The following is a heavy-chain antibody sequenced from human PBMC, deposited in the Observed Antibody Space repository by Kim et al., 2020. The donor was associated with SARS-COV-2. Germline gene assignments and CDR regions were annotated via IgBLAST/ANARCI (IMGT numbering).Heavy chain of an antibody. D-gene: IGHD1-26*01. CDR1: GFTFSKYS. CDR3: AKDPPGGIVGATKDDY. Sequence: GSLRLSCAASGFTFSKYSMSWVRQAPGKGLEWVSSITSGGTTYYADSVKGRFAISRDNSKNTLSLQVNSLRAEDTAIYYCAKDPPGGIVGATKDDYWGQGTLVTVSS. V-gene: IGHV3-23*01. J-gene: IGHJ4*02. CDR2: ITSGGTT.